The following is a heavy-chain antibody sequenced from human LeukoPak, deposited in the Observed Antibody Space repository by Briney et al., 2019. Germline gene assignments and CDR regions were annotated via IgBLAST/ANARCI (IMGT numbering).Heavy chain of an antibody. CDR2: IIPILGIA. V-gene: IGHV1-69*02. Sequence: ASVKVSCKASGGTFSSYTISWVRQAPGQGLEWMGRIIPILGIANYAQKFQGRVTINADKSTSTAYMKLSSLRSEDTAVYYCASEHYCSSTSCYGDAFDIWGQGTMVTVSS. CDR1: GGTFSSYT. CDR3: ASEHYCSSTSCYGDAFDI. J-gene: IGHJ3*02. D-gene: IGHD2-2*01.